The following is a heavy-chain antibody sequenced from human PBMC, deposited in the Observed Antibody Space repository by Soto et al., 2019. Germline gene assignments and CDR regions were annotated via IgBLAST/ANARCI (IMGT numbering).Heavy chain of an antibody. CDR2: INHSGST. CDR1: GGSFSGYY. J-gene: IGHJ6*02. V-gene: IGHV4-34*01. Sequence: SETLSLTCAVYGGSFSGYYWSWIRQPPGKGLEWIGEINHSGSTNYNPSLKSRVTISVDTSKNQFSLRLSSVTAADTAVCYCARGWVYGMDVWGQGTTVTVSS. D-gene: IGHD7-27*01. CDR3: ARGWVYGMDV.